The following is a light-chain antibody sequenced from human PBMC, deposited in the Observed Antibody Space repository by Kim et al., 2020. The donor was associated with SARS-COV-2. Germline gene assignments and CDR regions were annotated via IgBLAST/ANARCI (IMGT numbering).Light chain of an antibody. CDR2: DVT. CDR3: SSYTVFTTVI. J-gene: IGLJ2*01. V-gene: IGLV2-14*03. Sequence: GQSITISGTGTSGDVGGYDFVSWYQQSPGRAPKLILYDVTNRPSGVSNRFSGSKSGNTASLTISGLQAEDGADYYCSSYTVFTTVIFGGGTKLTVL. CDR1: SGDVGGYDF.